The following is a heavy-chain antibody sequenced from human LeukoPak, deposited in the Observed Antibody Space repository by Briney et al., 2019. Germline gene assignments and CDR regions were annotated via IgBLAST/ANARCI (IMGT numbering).Heavy chain of an antibody. Sequence: GESLKISRKGSGYSFTSYWIGWVRQMPGKGLEWMGIIYPGDSDTRYSPSFQGQVTISADKSISTAYLQWSSLKASDTAMYYCARLDIRGYSYGFNWFDPWGQGTLVTVSS. V-gene: IGHV5-51*01. J-gene: IGHJ5*02. D-gene: IGHD5-18*01. CDR3: ARLDIRGYSYGFNWFDP. CDR1: GYSFTSYW. CDR2: IYPGDSDT.